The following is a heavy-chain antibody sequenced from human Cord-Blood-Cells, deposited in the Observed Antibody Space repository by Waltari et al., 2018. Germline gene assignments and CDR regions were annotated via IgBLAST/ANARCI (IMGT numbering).Heavy chain of an antibody. Sequence: QVQLQQWGAGLLKPSETLSLTCAVYGVSFSGYYWTWIRQPPGKGLEWIGEINHSGSTNYNPSLKSRVTISVDTSKNQFSLKLSSVTAADTAVYYCARVVVTAIPDYWGQGTLVTVSS. V-gene: IGHV4-34*01. CDR3: ARVVVTAIPDY. J-gene: IGHJ4*02. D-gene: IGHD2-21*02. CDR2: INHSGST. CDR1: GVSFSGYY.